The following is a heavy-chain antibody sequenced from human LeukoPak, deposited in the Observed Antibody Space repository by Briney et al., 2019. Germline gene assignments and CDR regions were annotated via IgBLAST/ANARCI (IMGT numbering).Heavy chain of an antibody. CDR1: GGSFSDYY. CDR3: ARGHNWYYMDV. V-gene: IGHV4-34*01. Sequence: PSETQSLTCAAYGGSFSDYYWSWIRQPPGKGLEWIGEVSHSGSTNYNPSLKSRVTMSVDTSMNQFSLKLSSVTAADTAVYYCARGHNWYYMDVWGKGTTVTVSS. J-gene: IGHJ6*03. D-gene: IGHD3-16*01. CDR2: VSHSGST.